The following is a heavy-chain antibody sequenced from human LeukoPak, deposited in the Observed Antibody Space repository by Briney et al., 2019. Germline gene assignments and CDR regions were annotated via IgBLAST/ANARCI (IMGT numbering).Heavy chain of an antibody. Sequence: ASVKVSCKASGYTFTSYGISGVRQAPGQGLEWMGWISAYNGNTNYAQKLQGRVTMTTDTSTSTAYMELRSLRSDGTAVYYCARVLDYYDSSGQYYYYGMDVWGQGTTVTVSS. V-gene: IGHV1-18*01. CDR1: GYTFTSYG. CDR2: ISAYNGNT. D-gene: IGHD3-22*01. J-gene: IGHJ6*02. CDR3: ARVLDYYDSSGQYYYYGMDV.